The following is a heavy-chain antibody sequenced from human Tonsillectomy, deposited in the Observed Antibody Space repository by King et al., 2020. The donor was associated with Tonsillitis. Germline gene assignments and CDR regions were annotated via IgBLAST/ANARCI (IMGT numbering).Heavy chain of an antibody. D-gene: IGHD3-9*01. CDR1: GGTFSNFD. Sequence: QLVQSGSEVKKPGSSVKVSCKASGGTFSNFDISWVRQAPGQGLEWMGRIIPMSTSTKYARQFQGRVTITADLSTNSAYMELSSLTAKDTAVYYCARYHDILTGYYRGYYLDFWGQGTLVTVSS. J-gene: IGHJ4*02. CDR2: IIPMSTST. CDR3: ARYHDILTGYYRGYYLDF. V-gene: IGHV1-69*15.